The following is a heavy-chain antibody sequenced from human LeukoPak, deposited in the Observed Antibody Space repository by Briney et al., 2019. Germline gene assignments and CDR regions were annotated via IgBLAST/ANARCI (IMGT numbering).Heavy chain of an antibody. V-gene: IGHV4-31*03. CDR2: IYYSGST. Sequence: PSETLSLTCTVSGGSISSGGYYWSWIRQHPGKGLEWIGYIYYSGSTYYNPSLKSRVTISVDTSKNQFSLKLSSVTAADTAVYYCARVWVVGATRIYIFDYWGQGTLVTVSS. CDR1: GGSISSGGYY. J-gene: IGHJ4*02. CDR3: ARVWVVGATRIYIFDY. D-gene: IGHD1-26*01.